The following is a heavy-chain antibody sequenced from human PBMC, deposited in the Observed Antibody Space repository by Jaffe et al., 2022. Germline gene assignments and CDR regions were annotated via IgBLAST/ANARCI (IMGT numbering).Heavy chain of an antibody. CDR3: AKDRSLQLVLLYFFDY. V-gene: IGHV3-30*18. Sequence: QVQLVESGGGVVQPGRSLRLSCAASGFTFSSYGMHWVRQAPGKGLEWVAVISYDGSNKYYADSVKGRFTISRDNSKNTLYLQMNSLRAEDTAVYYCAKDRSLQLVLLYFFDYWGQGTLVTVSS. CDR1: GFTFSSYG. D-gene: IGHD6-13*01. J-gene: IGHJ4*02. CDR2: ISYDGSNK.